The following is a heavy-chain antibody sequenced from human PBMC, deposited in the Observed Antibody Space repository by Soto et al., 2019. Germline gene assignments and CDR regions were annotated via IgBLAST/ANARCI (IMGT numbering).Heavy chain of an antibody. J-gene: IGHJ3*02. V-gene: IGHV3-66*01. CDR3: AREPRYCRGGSCSITGDAYDI. CDR1: GFIGSDTY. D-gene: IGHD2-15*01. CDR2: ISNRGDT. Sequence: PGGSLRLSCAASGFIGSDTYVNWVRQAPGKGLEWVSVISNRGDTHYADSVRGRFSLSRDISDNTLHLQMNNLRVEDTAVYYCAREPRYCRGGSCSITGDAYDIWGQGTMVTVSS.